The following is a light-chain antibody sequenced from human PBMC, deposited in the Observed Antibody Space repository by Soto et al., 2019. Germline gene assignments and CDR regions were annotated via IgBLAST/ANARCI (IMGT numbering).Light chain of an antibody. Sequence: QSVLTQPASVSGTPGQSITISCTGTSSDVGGHNYVSWYQQHPGKAPKLMIYDVSNRPSGVSNRFSGSKSGNTASLTISGLQAEDEADYYCTSNTSRTPRVFGPGTKFTVL. CDR2: DVS. J-gene: IGLJ1*01. CDR3: TSNTSRTPRV. CDR1: SSDVGGHNY. V-gene: IGLV2-14*01.